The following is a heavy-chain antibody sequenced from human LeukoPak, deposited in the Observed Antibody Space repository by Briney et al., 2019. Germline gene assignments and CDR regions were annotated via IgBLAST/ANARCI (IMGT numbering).Heavy chain of an antibody. CDR3: AREMTTVTFDY. CDR1: GLSICRYY. J-gene: IGHJ4*02. Sequence: SETLSLPCTLSGLSICRYYWRCMGHPAEEGVAWIGRIHTSGSTNYNPSLKSRVTMSVDTSKNQFSLKLSSVTAADTAVYYCAREMTTVTFDYWGQGTLVTVSS. D-gene: IGHD4-17*01. V-gene: IGHV4-4*07. CDR2: IHTSGST.